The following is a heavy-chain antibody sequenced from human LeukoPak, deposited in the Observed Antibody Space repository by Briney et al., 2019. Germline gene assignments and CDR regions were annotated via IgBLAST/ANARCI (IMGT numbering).Heavy chain of an antibody. CDR3: ARVGDIGSSIGYDF. CDR1: GFTFSSFA. V-gene: IGHV3-30*01. J-gene: IGHJ4*02. CDR2: ISLDGSKK. D-gene: IGHD5-12*01. Sequence: QAGGSLRLSCAASGFTFSSFAMHWVRQAPDRGLGWMAVISLDGSKKYSADSVKGRFTISRDNSKNTLYLQMNSLRVEDTAVYYCARVGDIGSSIGYDFWGQGTLVIVSS.